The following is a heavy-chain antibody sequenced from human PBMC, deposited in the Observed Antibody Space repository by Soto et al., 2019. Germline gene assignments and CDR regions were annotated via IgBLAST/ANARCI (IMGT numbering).Heavy chain of an antibody. J-gene: IGHJ5*02. CDR1: GGSIRSGGYY. D-gene: IGHD5-12*01. CDR2: IYYSGST. V-gene: IGHV4-31*03. CDR3: ASSYGGYHKPAS. Sequence: QVQLQESGPGLVRPSQTLSLTCTVSGGSIRSGGYYWIWIRQHPEKGLEWIGYIYYSGSTYYNPSLKSRVTMSLDTSKNQFSLRLRSVTAADTAIYYCASSYGGYHKPASWGQGTLVTVSS.